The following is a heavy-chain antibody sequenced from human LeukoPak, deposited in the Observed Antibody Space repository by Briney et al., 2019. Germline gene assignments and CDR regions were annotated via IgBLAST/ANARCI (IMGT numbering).Heavy chain of an antibody. Sequence: GGSLRLSCAASGFTFSSYWMSWVRQAPGKGLEWVANIKQDGSEKYYVDSVKGRFTISRDNAKNSLYLQMNSLRAGDTAVYYCARDSHEYYYDSSGYYSFDYWGQGTLVTVSS. J-gene: IGHJ4*02. CDR3: ARDSHEYYYDSSGYYSFDY. D-gene: IGHD3-22*01. CDR2: IKQDGSEK. V-gene: IGHV3-7*01. CDR1: GFTFSSYW.